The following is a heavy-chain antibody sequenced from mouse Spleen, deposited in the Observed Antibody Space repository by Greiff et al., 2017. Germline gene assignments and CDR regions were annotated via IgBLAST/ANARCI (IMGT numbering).Heavy chain of an antibody. CDR2: ISNLAYSI. J-gene: IGHJ3*01. CDR1: GFTFSDYG. V-gene: IGHV5-15*01. D-gene: IGHD1-2*01. Sequence: EVNVVESGGGLVKPGGSLKLSCAASGFTFSDYGMAWVRQAPGKGPEWVAFISNLAYSIYYADTVTGRFTISRENAKNTLYLEMSSLRSEDTAIYYCARNDYGYGFAYWGQGTLVTVSA. CDR3: ARNDYGYGFAY.